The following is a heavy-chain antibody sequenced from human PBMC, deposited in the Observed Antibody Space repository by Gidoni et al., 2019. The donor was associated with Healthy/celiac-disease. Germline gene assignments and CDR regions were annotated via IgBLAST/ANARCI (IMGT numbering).Heavy chain of an antibody. Sequence: QVQLVESGGGVVQPGRCLRLSCAASGFTFSSYGMHWVRQAPGKGLEWVAVIWYDGSNKYYADSVKGRFTISRDNSKNTLYLQMNSLRAEDTAVYYCAREGGLDAFDIWGQGTMVTVSS. J-gene: IGHJ3*02. CDR2: IWYDGSNK. V-gene: IGHV3-33*01. D-gene: IGHD6-25*01. CDR3: AREGGLDAFDI. CDR1: GFTFSSYG.